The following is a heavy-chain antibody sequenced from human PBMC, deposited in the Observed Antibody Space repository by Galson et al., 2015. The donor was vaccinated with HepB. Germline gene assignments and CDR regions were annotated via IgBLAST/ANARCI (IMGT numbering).Heavy chain of an antibody. V-gene: IGHV1-69*13. CDR1: GGTFSSYA. CDR3: ARGPPLTRSHTARFDP. D-gene: IGHD5-18*01. Sequence: SVKVSCKASGGTFSSYAISWVRQAPGQGLEWMGGIIPIFGTANYAQKFQGRVTITADESTSTAYMELSSLRSEDTAVYYCARGPPLTRSHTARFDPWGQGTLVTVSS. CDR2: IIPIFGTA. J-gene: IGHJ5*02.